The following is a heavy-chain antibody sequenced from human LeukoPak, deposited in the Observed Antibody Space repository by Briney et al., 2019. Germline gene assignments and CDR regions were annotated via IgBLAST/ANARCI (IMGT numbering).Heavy chain of an antibody. J-gene: IGHJ6*03. V-gene: IGHV3-7*01. Sequence: GGSLRLSCAASGFTFSSYWMSWVRQAPGKGLEWVANIKQDGSEKYYVDSVKGRFTISRDNAKNSLYLQMNSLRAEDTAVYYCARVGVATINCYYYYMGVWGKGTTVTISS. CDR2: IKQDGSEK. CDR1: GFTFSSYW. CDR3: ARVGVATINCYYYYMGV. D-gene: IGHD5-12*01.